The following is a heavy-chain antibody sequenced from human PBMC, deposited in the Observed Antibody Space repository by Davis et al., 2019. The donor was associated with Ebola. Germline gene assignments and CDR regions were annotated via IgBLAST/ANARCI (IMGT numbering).Heavy chain of an antibody. J-gene: IGHJ6*03. CDR2: TKSKTDGGTT. CDR1: GFTFSNAW. D-gene: IGHD6-13*01. Sequence: PGGSLRLSCAASGFTFSNAWMSWVRQAPGKGLEWVGRTKSKTDGGTTDYAATVKGRFTISRDDSKNTLYLQMNSLKTEDTAVYYCPTDRPIAPPYYYYYYMDVWGKGTTVTVSS. CDR3: PTDRPIAPPYYYYYYMDV. V-gene: IGHV3-15*01.